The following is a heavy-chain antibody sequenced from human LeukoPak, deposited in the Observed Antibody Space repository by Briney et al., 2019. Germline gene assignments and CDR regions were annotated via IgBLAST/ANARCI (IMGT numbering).Heavy chain of an antibody. V-gene: IGHV4-34*01. J-gene: IGHJ4*02. Sequence: SETLSLTCAVYGGSFSGYYWSWIRQPPGKGLEWIGEINHSGSTNYNPSLKSRITISVDASKNQFSLKLSSVTAADTAVYYCARSSHRYSKTWYYWGQGTLVTVSS. CDR2: INHSGST. D-gene: IGHD5-12*01. CDR3: ARSSHRYSKTWYY. CDR1: GGSFSGYY.